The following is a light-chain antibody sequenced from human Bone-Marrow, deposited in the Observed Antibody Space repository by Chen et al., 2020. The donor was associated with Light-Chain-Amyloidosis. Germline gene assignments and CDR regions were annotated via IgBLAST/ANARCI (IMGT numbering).Light chain of an antibody. CDR3: QQYTTFAVT. J-gene: IGKJ5*01. Sequence: IQMTQSPSPLSASVGDRVTITCRASQSVNKWLAWYQQKPGKAPNLLIYKATTLQSGVPSRFSGSGSGTEFTLTISSLQPDDFATYFCQQYTTFAVTFGQGTRLGIK. CDR1: QSVNKW. CDR2: KAT. V-gene: IGKV1-5*03.